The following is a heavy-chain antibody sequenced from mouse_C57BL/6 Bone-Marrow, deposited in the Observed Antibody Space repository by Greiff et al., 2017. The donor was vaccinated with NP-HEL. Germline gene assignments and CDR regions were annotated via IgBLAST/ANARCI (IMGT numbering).Heavy chain of an antibody. D-gene: IGHD1-1*01. Sequence: EVKLMESGGDLVKPGGSLKLSCAASGFTFSSYGMSWVRQTPDKRLEWVATISSGGSYTYYPDSVKGRFTISRDNAKNTLYLQMSSLKSEDTAMYYCARRADYYGSSYVGWYFDVWGTGTTVTVSS. CDR1: GFTFSSYG. CDR2: ISSGGSYT. J-gene: IGHJ1*03. CDR3: ARRADYYGSSYVGWYFDV. V-gene: IGHV5-6*02.